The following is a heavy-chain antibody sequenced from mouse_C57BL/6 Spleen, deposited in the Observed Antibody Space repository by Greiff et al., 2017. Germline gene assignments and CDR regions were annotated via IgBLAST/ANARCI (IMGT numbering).Heavy chain of an antibody. CDR2: ISNGGGST. CDR3: ARHEDGFYDGYPLFAY. D-gene: IGHD2-3*01. CDR1: GFTFSDYY. Sequence: EVQRVESGGGLVQPGGSLKLSCAASGFTFSDYYMYWVRQTPEKRLEWVAYISNGGGSTYYPDTVKGRFTISRDNAKNTLYLQMSRLKSEDTAMYYCARHEDGFYDGYPLFAYWGQGTLVTVSA. V-gene: IGHV5-12*01. J-gene: IGHJ3*01.